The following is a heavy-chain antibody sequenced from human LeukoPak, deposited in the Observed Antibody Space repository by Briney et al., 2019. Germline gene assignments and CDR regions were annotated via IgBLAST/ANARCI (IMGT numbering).Heavy chain of an antibody. CDR1: GGSISSYY. D-gene: IGHD3-16*02. J-gene: IGHJ6*03. Sequence: SETLSLTCTVSGGSISSYYWSWIRQPAGKGLEWIGRIYTSGSTNYNPSLKSRVTISVDTSKNQFSLKLSSVTAADTAVYYCARGSYYDYVWGSYRYGYYYYMDVWGKGTTVTVSS. CDR3: ARGSYYDYVWGSYRYGYYYYMDV. CDR2: IYTSGST. V-gene: IGHV4-4*07.